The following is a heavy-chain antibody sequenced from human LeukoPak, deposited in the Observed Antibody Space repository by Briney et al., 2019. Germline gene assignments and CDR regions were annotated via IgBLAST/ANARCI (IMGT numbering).Heavy chain of an antibody. CDR2: ISDSGNT. D-gene: IGHD4-11*01. J-gene: IGHJ4*02. V-gene: IGHV3-23*01. CDR1: GFTLSSYA. CDR3: ASPPTVTTFDS. Sequence: GGSLRLSCAASGFTLSSYAMSWVRQAPGKGLEWVSAISDSGNTYHADSVKGRFTISRDNSKNTLYLQMNSLRADDTAVYYCASPPTVTTFDSWGQGTLVTVSS.